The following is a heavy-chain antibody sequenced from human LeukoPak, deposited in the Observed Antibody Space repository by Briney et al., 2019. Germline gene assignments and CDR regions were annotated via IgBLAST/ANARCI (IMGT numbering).Heavy chain of an antibody. J-gene: IGHJ4*02. CDR3: TREGCGATSCYTNDY. CDR1: GFTFSASP. V-gene: IGHV3-73*01. Sequence: GGFLGLSCAASGFTFSASPMHWVRQASGKGLEWVGRITGTHATAYSATVKGRFTISRDDSKYTTYLQMNSLETEDTAVYYCTREGCGATSCYTNDYWGQGTLVTVSS. D-gene: IGHD2-2*02. CDR2: ITGTHAT.